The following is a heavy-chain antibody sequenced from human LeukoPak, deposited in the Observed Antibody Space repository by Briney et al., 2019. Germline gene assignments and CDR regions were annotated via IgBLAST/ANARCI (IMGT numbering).Heavy chain of an antibody. CDR3: AKDRTTYSSGWYSGEIFDY. Sequence: SGGSLRLSCAASGFTFSSYAMSWVRQAPGKGLEWVSAISGSGGSTYYADSVKGRFTISRDNSKNTLYLQMNSLRAEDTAVYYCAKDRTTYSSGWYSGEIFDYWGQGTLVTVSS. CDR1: GFTFSSYA. J-gene: IGHJ4*02. D-gene: IGHD6-19*01. CDR2: ISGSGGST. V-gene: IGHV3-23*01.